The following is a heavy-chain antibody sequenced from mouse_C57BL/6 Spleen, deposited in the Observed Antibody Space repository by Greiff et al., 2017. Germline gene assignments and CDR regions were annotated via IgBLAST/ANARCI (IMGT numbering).Heavy chain of an antibody. CDR1: GYTFTSYW. CDR3: ARDYYGNYWYFDV. Sequence: QVHVKQPGTELVKPGASVKLSCKASGYTFTSYWMHWVKQRPGQGLEWIGNINPSNGGTNYNEKFKSKATLTVDKSSSTAYMQLSSLTSEDSAVYYCARDYYGNYWYFDVWGTGTTVTVSS. D-gene: IGHD2-1*01. CDR2: INPSNGGT. V-gene: IGHV1-53*01. J-gene: IGHJ1*03.